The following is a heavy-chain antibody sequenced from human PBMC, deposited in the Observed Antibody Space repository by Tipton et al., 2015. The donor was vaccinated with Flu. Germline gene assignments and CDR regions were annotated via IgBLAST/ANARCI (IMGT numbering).Heavy chain of an antibody. CDR1: GFTFSSYW. CDR2: IKEDGSGK. CDR3: ARDPLRRDGFNSLDY. J-gene: IGHJ4*02. D-gene: IGHD5-24*01. V-gene: IGHV3-7*01. Sequence: SLRLSCAASGFTFSSYWMSWVRQAPGKGLEWVANIKEDGSGKGYVDSVKGRFTISRDNAQNSLYLQMNSLRAEDTAVYYCARDPLRRDGFNSLDYWGQGTLVTVSS.